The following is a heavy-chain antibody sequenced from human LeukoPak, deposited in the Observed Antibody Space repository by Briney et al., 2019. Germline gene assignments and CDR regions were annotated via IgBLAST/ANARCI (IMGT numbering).Heavy chain of an antibody. J-gene: IGHJ3*02. CDR3: ARLRPMGGSFPDSFDI. CDR2: IYTSGST. CDR1: GGSISNYY. V-gene: IGHV4-4*07. Sequence: SETLSLTCTVSGGSISNYYWSWIRQPAGKGLEWIGRIYTSGSTNYNSSLKSRLTLSVDTSKNQFSLKLSSVTAADTAVYYCARLRPMGGSFPDSFDIWGQGTMVTVSS. D-gene: IGHD1-26*01.